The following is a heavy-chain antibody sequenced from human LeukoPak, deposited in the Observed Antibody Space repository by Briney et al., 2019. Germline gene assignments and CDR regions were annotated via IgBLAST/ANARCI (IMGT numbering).Heavy chain of an antibody. D-gene: IGHD3-22*01. CDR3: AADPPHNYYDSSGPYAFDI. CDR2: IVVGSGNT. V-gene: IGHV1-58*02. J-gene: IGHJ3*02. Sequence: SVKVSCKASGFTFTSSAMQWVRQARGQRLVWIGWIVVGSGNTNYAQKFQERVTITRDMSTSTAYMELSSLRSEDTAVYYCAADPPHNYYDSSGPYAFDIWGQGTMVTVSS. CDR1: GFTFTSSA.